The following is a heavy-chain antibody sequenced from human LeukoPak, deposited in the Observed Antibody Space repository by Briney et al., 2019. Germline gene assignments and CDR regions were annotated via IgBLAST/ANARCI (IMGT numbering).Heavy chain of an antibody. CDR2: ISGSGSGT. CDR1: GFTFSSYA. V-gene: IGHV3-23*01. CDR3: ARGLRRGDYFDS. Sequence: GGSLRLSCAASGFTFSSYAMSWVRQAPGKGLEWVSGISGSGSGTYYPDSVKGRFTISRDNSKNMLFLQMDSLRGDDTAVYYCARGLRRGDYFDSWGQGTLVTVSS. J-gene: IGHJ4*02.